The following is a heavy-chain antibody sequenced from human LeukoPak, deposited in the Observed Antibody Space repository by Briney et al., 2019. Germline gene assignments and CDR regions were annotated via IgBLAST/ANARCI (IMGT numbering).Heavy chain of an antibody. Sequence: NPSETLSLTCAVYGGSFSGYYWSWIRQPPGKGLEWIGEINHSGSTNYNPSLKSRVTISVDTSKNQFSLKLSSVTAADTAVYYCARRPLTMARALLDYYMDVWGKGTTVTISS. CDR1: GGSFSGYY. V-gene: IGHV4-34*01. CDR3: ARRPLTMARALLDYYMDV. CDR2: INHSGST. J-gene: IGHJ6*03. D-gene: IGHD3-10*01.